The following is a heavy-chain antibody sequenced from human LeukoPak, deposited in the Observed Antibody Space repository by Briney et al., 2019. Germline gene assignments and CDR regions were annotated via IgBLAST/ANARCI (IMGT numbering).Heavy chain of an antibody. CDR2: ISGSGGDT. D-gene: IGHD3-22*01. V-gene: IGHV3-23*01. Sequence: GGSLRLSCAASGFTFHNYAMTGVRQAPGKGLEWVSTISGSGGDTYYADSVKGRFTISRDNPKNTLYLHMNSLRAEDTAVYHCTNGYYDGRGYSKGVPYVFSGGQGTLVTVSS. CDR3: TNGYYDGRGYSKGVPYVFS. J-gene: IGHJ4*02. CDR1: GFTFHNYA.